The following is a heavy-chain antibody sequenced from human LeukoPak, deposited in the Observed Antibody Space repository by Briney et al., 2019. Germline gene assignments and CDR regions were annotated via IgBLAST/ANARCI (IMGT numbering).Heavy chain of an antibody. V-gene: IGHV3-23*01. D-gene: IGHD3-3*01. CDR1: GFTVSSNS. CDR2: ISGSGGST. Sequence: PGGSLRLSCTVSGFTVSSNSMSWVRQAPGKGLEWVSAISGSGGSTYYADSVKGRFTISRDNSKNTLYLQMNSLRAEDTAVYYCAKGGGFLEWLLRDAFDIWGQGTMVTVSS. CDR3: AKGGGFLEWLLRDAFDI. J-gene: IGHJ3*02.